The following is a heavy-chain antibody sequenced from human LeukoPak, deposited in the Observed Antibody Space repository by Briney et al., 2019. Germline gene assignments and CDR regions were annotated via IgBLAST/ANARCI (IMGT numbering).Heavy chain of an antibody. CDR2: MNPNSGNT. J-gene: IGHJ4*02. CDR3: ARGGGVGATIDY. D-gene: IGHD1-26*01. V-gene: IGHV1-8*03. Sequence: ASVKVSCKASGYTFTSYGINWVRQATGQGLEWMGWMNPNSGNTGYAQKFQGRVTITRNTSISTAYMELSSLRSEDTAVYYCARGGGVGATIDYWGQGPLATVSS. CDR1: GYTFTSYG.